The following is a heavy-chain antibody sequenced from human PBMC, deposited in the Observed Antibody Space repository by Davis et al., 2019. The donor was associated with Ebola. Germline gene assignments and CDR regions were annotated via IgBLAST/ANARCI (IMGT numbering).Heavy chain of an antibody. CDR1: GYTFTSYD. V-gene: IGHV1-8*01. CDR3: ARDGTVAAIFGMDV. J-gene: IGHJ6*02. CDR2: MNPNSGNT. Sequence: ASVKVSCKASGYTFTSYDINWVRQATGQGLEWMGWMNPNSGNTGYAQKFQGRVTMTRNTSISTAYMELSSLRSEDTAVYYCARDGTVAAIFGMDVWGQGTTVTVSS. D-gene: IGHD2-15*01.